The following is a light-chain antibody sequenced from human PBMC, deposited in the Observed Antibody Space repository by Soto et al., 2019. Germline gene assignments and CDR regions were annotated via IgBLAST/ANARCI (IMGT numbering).Light chain of an antibody. J-gene: IGKJ2*01. CDR3: HQRSNWPPYT. CDR2: DAS. V-gene: IGKV3-11*01. CDR1: QSVSSY. Sequence: EIVLTQSPATLSLSPGERATLSCRASQSVSSYLAWYHQKTGQAPRLLIYDASNRATGMPARFSGSGSGTDFPRTIGSLEPDDFAVYYCHQRSNWPPYTCGQGTKLEIK.